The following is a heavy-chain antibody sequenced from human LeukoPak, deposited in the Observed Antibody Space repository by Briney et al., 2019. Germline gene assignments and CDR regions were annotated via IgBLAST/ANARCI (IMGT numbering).Heavy chain of an antibody. V-gene: IGHV3-21*01. J-gene: IGHJ4*02. D-gene: IGHD4-17*01. Sequence: GGSLRLSCAASGFTFSSYAMSWVRQAPGKGLEWVSSISSSSSYIYYADSVKGRFTISRDNAKNSLYLQMNSLRAEDTAVYYCARDKYGDYVIDYWGQGTLVTVSS. CDR2: ISSSSSYI. CDR3: ARDKYGDYVIDY. CDR1: GFTFSSYA.